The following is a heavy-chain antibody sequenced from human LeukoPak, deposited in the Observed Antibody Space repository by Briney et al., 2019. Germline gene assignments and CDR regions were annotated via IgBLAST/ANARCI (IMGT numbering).Heavy chain of an antibody. V-gene: IGHV4-39*02. CDR3: TRDGESNYYYYGMDV. CDR1: GGSISSSNYY. Sequence: SETLSLTCTVSGGSISSSNYYWGWIRQPPGKGLEWIGSNYYSGSTYYNPSLKSRVTISIDTSKNQFSLKLSSVTAADTAVYYCTRDGESNYYYYGMDVWGQGTTVTVSS. CDR2: NYYSGST. J-gene: IGHJ6*02. D-gene: IGHD3-10*01.